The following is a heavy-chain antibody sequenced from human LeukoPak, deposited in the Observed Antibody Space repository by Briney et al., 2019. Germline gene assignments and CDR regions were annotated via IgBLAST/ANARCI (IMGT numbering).Heavy chain of an antibody. D-gene: IGHD3-22*01. V-gene: IGHV3-21*04. CDR1: GFTFSSYS. Sequence: GGCLRLSCAASGFTFSSYSMNWVRQAPGKGLEWVSSISSSSSYIYYADSVKGRFTISRDNSKNTLYLQMNSLRAEDTAVYYCAKKGGIYYDSSGYYRDWGQGTLVTVSS. CDR3: AKKGGIYYDSSGYYRD. CDR2: ISSSSSYI. J-gene: IGHJ4*02.